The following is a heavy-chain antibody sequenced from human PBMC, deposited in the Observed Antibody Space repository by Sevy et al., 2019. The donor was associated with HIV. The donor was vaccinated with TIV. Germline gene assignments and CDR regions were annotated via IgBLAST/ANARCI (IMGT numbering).Heavy chain of an antibody. CDR2: INHSGST. Sequence: SETLSLTCTVYGGSFSADYWTWIRQPPGKGLEWIGEINHSGSTNYNPSLKSRVTIPLDTSKNQFSLRLTSVTAADTAVFYCARGYDAGPLIYWGHGTLVTVS. CDR3: ARGYDAGPLIY. J-gene: IGHJ4*01. V-gene: IGHV4-34*01. CDR1: GGSFSADY. D-gene: IGHD3-22*01.